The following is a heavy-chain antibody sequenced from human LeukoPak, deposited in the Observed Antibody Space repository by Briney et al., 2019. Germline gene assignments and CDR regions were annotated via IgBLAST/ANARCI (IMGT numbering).Heavy chain of an antibody. CDR3: ARVYDSVHYYYHGMDV. D-gene: IGHD3-3*01. V-gene: IGHV1-18*01. CDR1: GYTFTSYG. Sequence: ASVKVSCKASGYTFTSYGISWVRQAPGQGLGWMGWISAYNGNTNYAQKLQGRVTMTTDTSTSTAYMELRSLRSDDTAVYYCARVYDSVHYYYHGMDVWGQGTTVTVSS. J-gene: IGHJ6*02. CDR2: ISAYNGNT.